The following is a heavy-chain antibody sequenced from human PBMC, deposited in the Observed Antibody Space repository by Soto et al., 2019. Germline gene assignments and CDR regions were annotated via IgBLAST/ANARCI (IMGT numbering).Heavy chain of an antibody. D-gene: IGHD3-10*01. CDR2: ISGSGVIK. J-gene: IGHJ5*02. Sequence: EVQLLQSGGGWVQPGGSLRLSCAASGFTFRNYAMAWVRQAPGTGLEWVSSISGSGVIKYYADSVQGRFTISRDNSNNTLSVQMNSLRVEDTAIYYCAKDLTSMVRVVLPSPWGQGILVTVSS. CDR1: GFTFRNYA. V-gene: IGHV3-23*01. CDR3: AKDLTSMVRVVLPSP.